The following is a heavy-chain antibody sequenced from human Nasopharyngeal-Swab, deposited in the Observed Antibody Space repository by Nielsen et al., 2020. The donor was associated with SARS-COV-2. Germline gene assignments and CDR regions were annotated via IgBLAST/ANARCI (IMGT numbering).Heavy chain of an antibody. CDR3: AKLAVTVYWYFDV. J-gene: IGHJ2*01. CDR2: ISDGGDST. Sequence: GGSLRLSCAASGFSFSTYAMSWVRLAPGKGLEWASSISDGGDSTFYADSVKGRFTISRDNSENTLYLQMSSLRADDTAVYYCAKLAVTVYWYFDVWGPGTLLTVSS. CDR1: GFSFSTYA. V-gene: IGHV3-23*01.